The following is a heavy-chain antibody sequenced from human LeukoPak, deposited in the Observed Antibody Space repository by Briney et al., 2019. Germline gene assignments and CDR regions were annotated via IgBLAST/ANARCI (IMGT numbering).Heavy chain of an antibody. D-gene: IGHD2-15*01. V-gene: IGHV4-59*01. CDR2: IYYSGST. CDR3: ARDYCSGGSCYSGYYYMDV. Sequence: SETLSLTCTVSGGSLSSYYWSWIRQPPGKGLEWIGYIYYSGSTNYNPSLKSRVTISVDTSKNQFSLKLSSVTAADTAVYYCARDYCSGGSCYSGYYYMDVWGKETTVTVSS. CDR1: GGSLSSYY. J-gene: IGHJ6*03.